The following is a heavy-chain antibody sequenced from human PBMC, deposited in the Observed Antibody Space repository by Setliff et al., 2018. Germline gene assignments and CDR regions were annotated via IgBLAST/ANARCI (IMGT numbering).Heavy chain of an antibody. CDR1: GGTFSSYV. J-gene: IGHJ5*02. D-gene: IGHD3-22*01. Sequence: SVKVSCKASGGTFSSYVISWVREAPGQGLEWMGGIIPMFGTNYAQKFQGRVTITADESTSTAYMELSSLTSADTAVYYCTRDGLYHSSGYYGNWFDPWGQGTLVTVSS. CDR3: TRDGLYHSSGYYGNWFDP. CDR2: IIPMFGT. V-gene: IGHV1-69*13.